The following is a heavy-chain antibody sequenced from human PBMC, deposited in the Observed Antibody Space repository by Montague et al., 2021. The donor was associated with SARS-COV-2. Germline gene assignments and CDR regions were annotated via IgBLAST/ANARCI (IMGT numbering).Heavy chain of an antibody. V-gene: IGHV3-74*01. Sequence: SLRLSCAASEFIFSRYWMHWVRQIPGKGLVWVSCLNEDGSHTTYADSVKGRFTISRDNARNTLYLQMNSLRVEDTAVYYCARDVGGRASYWGQGILVTVSS. CDR2: LNEDGSHT. J-gene: IGHJ4*02. CDR3: ARDVGGRASY. CDR1: EFIFSRYW. D-gene: IGHD1-26*01.